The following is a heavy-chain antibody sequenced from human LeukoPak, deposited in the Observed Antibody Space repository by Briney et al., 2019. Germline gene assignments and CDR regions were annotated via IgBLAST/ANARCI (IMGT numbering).Heavy chain of an antibody. D-gene: IGHD6-6*01. J-gene: IGHJ4*02. CDR2: MNPNSGNT. V-gene: IGHV1-8*03. CDR3: ARGRIGHRCSSSVSAYYFDY. Sequence: GASVKVSCKASGYTFTSYDINWVRQATGQGLEWMGWMNPNSGNTGYAQKFQGRVTITRNTSISTAYMELSSLRSEDTAVYYCARGRIGHRCSSSVSAYYFDYWGQGTLVTVSS. CDR1: GYTFTSYD.